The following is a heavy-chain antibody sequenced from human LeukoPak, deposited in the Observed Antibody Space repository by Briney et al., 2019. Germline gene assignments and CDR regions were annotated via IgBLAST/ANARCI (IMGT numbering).Heavy chain of an antibody. V-gene: IGHV3-30*18. Sequence: GGSLRLSCAASGFTFINYGMHWVRQAPGKGLEWVAVISYDGTNKYYADSVKGRFTISRDNSKNTLYLQMNSLKTDDTAVYYCANYGDCQYFDYSGQGTPVTVSS. CDR1: GFTFINYG. CDR2: ISYDGTNK. CDR3: ANYGDCQYFDY. D-gene: IGHD4-17*01. J-gene: IGHJ4*02.